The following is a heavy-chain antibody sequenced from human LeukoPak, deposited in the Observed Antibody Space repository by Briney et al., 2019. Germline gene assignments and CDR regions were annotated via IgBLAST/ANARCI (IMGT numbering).Heavy chain of an antibody. CDR2: IYYSGST. V-gene: IGHV4-59*01. CDR1: GGSISSYY. J-gene: IGHJ3*02. Sequence: SETLSLTCTVSGGSISSYYWSWIRQPPGKGLEWIGYIYYSGSTNYNPSLKSQVTISVDTSKNQFSLKLSSVTAADTAVYYCARGYSSPYYYDSSGYLAFDIWGQGTMVTVSS. D-gene: IGHD3-22*01. CDR3: ARGYSSPYYYDSSGYLAFDI.